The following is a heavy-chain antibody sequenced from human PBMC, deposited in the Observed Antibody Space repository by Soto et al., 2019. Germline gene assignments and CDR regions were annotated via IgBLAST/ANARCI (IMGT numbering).Heavy chain of an antibody. CDR2: INPSGGST. Sequence: ASVKVSWKAAGYAFTSYYMHWVRQAPGQGLEWMGIINPSGGSTSYAQKFQGRVTMTRDTSTSTVYMELSSLRSEDTAVYYCARAGNYDLFDPWGQGTLVTVSS. CDR3: ARAGNYDLFDP. J-gene: IGHJ5*02. V-gene: IGHV1-46*01. CDR1: GYAFTSYY. D-gene: IGHD3-3*01.